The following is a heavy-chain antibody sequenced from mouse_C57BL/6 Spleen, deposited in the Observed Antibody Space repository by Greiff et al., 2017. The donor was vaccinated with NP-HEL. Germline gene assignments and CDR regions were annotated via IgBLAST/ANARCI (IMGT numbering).Heavy chain of an antibody. J-gene: IGHJ2*01. CDR2: IYPGDGDT. Sequence: VQRVESGAELVKPGASVKISCKASGYAFSSYWMNWVKQRPGKGLEWIGQIYPGDGDTNYNGKFKGKATLTADKSSSTAYMQLSSLTSEDSAVYFCASGYYGSSPDYWGQGTTLTVSS. V-gene: IGHV1-80*01. CDR3: ASGYYGSSPDY. CDR1: GYAFSSYW. D-gene: IGHD1-1*01.